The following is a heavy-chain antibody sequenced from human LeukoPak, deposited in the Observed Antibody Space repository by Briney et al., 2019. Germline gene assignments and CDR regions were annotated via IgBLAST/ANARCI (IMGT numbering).Heavy chain of an antibody. J-gene: IGHJ4*02. Sequence: PGGSLRLSCEASGFTFSSYAMTWVRQAPGKGLEWVSVISGSGNNTYYADSVKGRFTISRDISKNTLYLQMNSLRAEDTAVYYCAKADQAVAARGAAHYSDYWGQGTLVTVSS. CDR2: ISGSGNNT. CDR3: AKADQAVAARGAAHYSDY. V-gene: IGHV3-23*01. D-gene: IGHD6-19*01. CDR1: GFTFSSYA.